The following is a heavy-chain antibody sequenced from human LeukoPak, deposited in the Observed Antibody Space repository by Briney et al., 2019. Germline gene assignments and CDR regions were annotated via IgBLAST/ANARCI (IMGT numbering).Heavy chain of an antibody. CDR1: GFTFDDYA. Sequence: GGSLRLSCAASGFTFDDYAMHWVRQAPGKGLEWVSYISSSSSTIYYADSVKGRFTISRDNAKNSLHLQMNSLGDEDTAVYYCARGTSSGYSSGWFYWGQGTLVTVSS. D-gene: IGHD6-19*01. CDR2: ISSSSSTI. V-gene: IGHV3-48*02. CDR3: ARGTSSGYSSGWFY. J-gene: IGHJ4*02.